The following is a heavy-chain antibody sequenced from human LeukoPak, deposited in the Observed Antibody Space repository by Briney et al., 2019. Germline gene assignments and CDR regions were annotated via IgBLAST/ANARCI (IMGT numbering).Heavy chain of an antibody. V-gene: IGHV3-23*01. CDR1: GFTFISYA. J-gene: IGHJ4*02. D-gene: IGHD6-13*01. Sequence: GGSLRLSCAASGFTFISYAMSWVRQAPGKGLEWVSAISGSGGSTYYADSVKGRFTISRDNSKNTLYLQMNSLRAEDTAVYYCAARSAAGLFDYWGQGTLVTVSS. CDR3: AARSAAGLFDY. CDR2: ISGSGGST.